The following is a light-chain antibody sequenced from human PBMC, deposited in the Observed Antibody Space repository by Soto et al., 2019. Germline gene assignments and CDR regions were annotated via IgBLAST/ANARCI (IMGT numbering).Light chain of an antibody. V-gene: IGLV2-11*01. CDR1: SSDVGAYNY. CDR3: CSYAGSYTWL. CDR2: DVT. J-gene: IGLJ3*02. Sequence: QAVVTQPRSVSGSPGQSVTISCTGTSSDVGAYNYVSWYQQRPGKAPRLMIYDVTKRPSGVPDRFSGSKSGNTASLTISGLQAEDEADYYCCSYAGSYTWLFGGGTKLTVL.